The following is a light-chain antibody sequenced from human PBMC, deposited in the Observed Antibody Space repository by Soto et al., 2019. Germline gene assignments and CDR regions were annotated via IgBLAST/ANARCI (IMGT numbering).Light chain of an antibody. V-gene: IGKV3-15*01. J-gene: IGKJ1*01. CDR3: QQYNNWPET. Sequence: EIVMTQSPATLSVSPGERATLSCRASQSVSSNLAWYQQKPGQAPRLLIYGASSRTTGIPARFSGRGSGTEFTLTISSLQSEDLAVYYCQQYNNWPETFGQGTKVEIK. CDR1: QSVSSN. CDR2: GAS.